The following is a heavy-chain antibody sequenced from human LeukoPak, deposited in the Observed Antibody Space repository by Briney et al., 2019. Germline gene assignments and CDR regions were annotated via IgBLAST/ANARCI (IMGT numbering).Heavy chain of an antibody. Sequence: SETLSLTCTVSGGSISSYYWSWIRQPPGKGLEWIGYIYTSGSTNYNPSLKSRATISVDTSKNQFSLKLSSVTAADTAVYYCAKGGNSNYYYYYMDVWGKGTTVTVSS. D-gene: IGHD4-23*01. CDR2: IYTSGST. CDR1: GGSISSYY. J-gene: IGHJ6*03. V-gene: IGHV4-4*09. CDR3: AKGGNSNYYYYYMDV.